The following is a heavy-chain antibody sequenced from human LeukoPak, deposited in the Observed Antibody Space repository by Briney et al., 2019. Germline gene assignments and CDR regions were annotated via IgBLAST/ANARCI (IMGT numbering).Heavy chain of an antibody. CDR3: ATAAMVKIALDY. J-gene: IGHJ4*02. CDR1: GFTFSSYE. V-gene: IGHV3-48*03. CDR2: ISSRGDTI. D-gene: IGHD5-18*01. Sequence: GGSLRLSCAASGFTFSSYEMNWVRQAPGKGLEWVSYISSRGDTIYYADSVKGRFTISRDNAKNSLYLQMSSLSAEDTAVYYCATAAMVKIALDYWGQGTLVTVSS.